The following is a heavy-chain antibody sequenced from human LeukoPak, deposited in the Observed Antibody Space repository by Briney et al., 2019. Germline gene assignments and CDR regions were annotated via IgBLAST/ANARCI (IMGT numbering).Heavy chain of an antibody. CDR2: MNPTFGSA. CDR3: ALVRDLTFDY. Sequence: SVKVSCKPSGVTFSTYSITWVRQAPGQGLECMGGMNPTFGSAHYAQKFQGRVTITTDETTSTAYMEPSGLTSDDTAVYYCALVRDLTFDYWGQGTLVTVSS. J-gene: IGHJ4*02. CDR1: GVTFSTYS. V-gene: IGHV1-69*05. D-gene: IGHD6-6*01.